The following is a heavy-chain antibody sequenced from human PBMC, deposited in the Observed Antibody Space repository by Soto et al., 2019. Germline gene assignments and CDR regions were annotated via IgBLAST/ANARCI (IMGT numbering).Heavy chain of an antibody. CDR1: GFTFNMHW. V-gene: IGHV3-74*01. CDR2: INSDGSST. Sequence: GGSLRLSCAASGFTFNMHWMHWVRQAPGMGLVWVSRINSDGSSTNYADSLKGRFTISRDNAKNTLYLQMNSLRSEDTAVYYCAAVPVLRFLKWLPAYFDYWGQGTLVTVSS. CDR3: AAVPVLRFLKWLPAYFDY. J-gene: IGHJ4*02. D-gene: IGHD3-3*01.